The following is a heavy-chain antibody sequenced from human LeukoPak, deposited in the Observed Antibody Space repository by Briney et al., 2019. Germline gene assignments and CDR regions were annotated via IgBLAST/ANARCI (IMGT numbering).Heavy chain of an antibody. CDR2: ISGSGGST. CDR1: GFTFSSYA. CDR3: AKPNYDFWSGYVLFDS. D-gene: IGHD3-3*01. J-gene: IGHJ4*02. V-gene: IGHV3-23*01. Sequence: PGGSLRLSCAASGFTFSSYAMSWVRQAPGKGLEWVSAISGSGGSTYYADSVKGRFTISRDNSKNTLYLQMNSLRAEDTAVYYCAKPNYDFWSGYVLFDSWGQGTLVTVSS.